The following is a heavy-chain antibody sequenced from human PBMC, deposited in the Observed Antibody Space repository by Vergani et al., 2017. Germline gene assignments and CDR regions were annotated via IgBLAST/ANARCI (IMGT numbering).Heavy chain of an antibody. CDR2: IYYSGST. CDR3: VGVMGMATGTPYYYYGMDV. Sequence: QVQLQESGPGLVKPSETLSLTCTVSGGSISSYYWSWIRQPPGKGLEWIGYIYYSGSTNYKPSLKSRDTISVDTAKNQFSLKLSSVTAADTAVYYWVGVMGMATGTPYYYYGMDVWGQGTTVTVSS. CDR1: GGSISSYY. V-gene: IGHV4-59*01. J-gene: IGHJ6*02. D-gene: IGHD5-12*01.